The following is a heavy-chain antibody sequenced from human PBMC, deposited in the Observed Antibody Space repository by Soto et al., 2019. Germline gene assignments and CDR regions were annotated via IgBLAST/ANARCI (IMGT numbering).Heavy chain of an antibody. D-gene: IGHD3-22*01. Sequence: GSLRLSCAASGFTFSRYWMTWVRQAPGQGLEWVAVIYYDGSNKYYVDSVKGRFTISRDNSKNTLNLQMNSLRAADRAVYFCARSPPFSSDTGLVYYGRDVWGQGTTVTVSS. CDR1: GFTFSRYW. V-gene: IGHV3-33*08. CDR2: IYYDGSNK. J-gene: IGHJ6*02. CDR3: ARSPPFSSDTGLVYYGRDV.